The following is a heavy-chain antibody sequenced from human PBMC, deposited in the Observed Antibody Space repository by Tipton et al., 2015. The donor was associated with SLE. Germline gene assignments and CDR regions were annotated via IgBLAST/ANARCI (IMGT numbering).Heavy chain of an antibody. V-gene: IGHV4-39*07. CDR2: IYYSGSN. D-gene: IGHD2-8*02. CDR3: ARLLVVYAFDI. Sequence: TLSLTCTVSGGSMNSSSYYWVWIRQPPGKGVEWIGSIYYSGSNNYNPTLKSRVTISVDTSKNQFSLKLSSVTAADTAVYYCARLLVVYAFDIWGQGTMVTVSS. CDR1: GGSMNSSSYY. J-gene: IGHJ3*02.